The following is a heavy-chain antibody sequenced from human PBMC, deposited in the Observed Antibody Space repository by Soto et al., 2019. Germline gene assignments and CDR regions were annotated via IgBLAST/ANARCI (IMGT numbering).Heavy chain of an antibody. CDR1: GFTFSSYS. J-gene: IGHJ6*02. CDR2: ISSSSSYI. CDR3: AREGGYSSSWHENYYYYGMDV. V-gene: IGHV3-21*01. Sequence: GGSLRLSCAASGFTFSSYSMNWVRQAPGKGLEWVSSISSSSSYIYYADSVKGRFTISRDNAKNSLYLQMNSLRAEDTAVYYCAREGGYSSSWHENYYYYGMDVWGQGTTVTVSS. D-gene: IGHD6-13*01.